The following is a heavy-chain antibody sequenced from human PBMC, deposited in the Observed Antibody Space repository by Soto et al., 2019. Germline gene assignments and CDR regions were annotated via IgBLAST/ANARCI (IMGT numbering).Heavy chain of an antibody. CDR3: TRGAHCISTSCYFDY. CDR2: INPNSGGT. J-gene: IGHJ4*02. Sequence: QVQLVQSGAEVKKPGASVKVSCKASGYTFISYYMHWVRQAPGQGLEWMGIINPNSGGTTYAPRFQGRVTMTRDTTTSTVYMELSSLRSDDRAVYFCTRGAHCISTSCYFDYWGQGTLVTVSS. D-gene: IGHD2-2*01. CDR1: GYTFISYY. V-gene: IGHV1-46*03.